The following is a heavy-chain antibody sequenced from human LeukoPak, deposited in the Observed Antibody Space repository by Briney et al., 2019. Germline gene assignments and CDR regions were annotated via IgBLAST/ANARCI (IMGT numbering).Heavy chain of an antibody. V-gene: IGHV4-39*01. Sequence: SETLSLTCTVSGGSISSSSYYWGWTRQPPGKGLEWIGSIYYSGSTHYNPSLKSRVTISVDTSKNQFSLKLSSVTAADTAVYYCARVPRSYYYYYYMDVWGKGTTVTVSS. CDR3: ARVPRSYYYYYYMDV. CDR1: GGSISSSSYY. D-gene: IGHD2-2*01. J-gene: IGHJ6*03. CDR2: IYYSGST.